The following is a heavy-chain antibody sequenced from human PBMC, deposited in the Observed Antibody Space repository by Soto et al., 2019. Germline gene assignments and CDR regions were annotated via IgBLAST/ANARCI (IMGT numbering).Heavy chain of an antibody. J-gene: IGHJ6*01. CDR1: GYTFTSYG. D-gene: IGHD3-9*01. CDR2: ISAYNGNT. CDR3: ARDSSRSGYFVWLPPAGASGMDV. Sequence: QVQLVQSGAEVKKPGASVKVSCKASGYTFTSYGISWVRQAPGQGLEWMGWISAYNGNTNYAQKLKGRVTMTTDTSTSTGYMELGSLRSDDTSVYYCARDSSRSGYFVWLPPAGASGMDVWGQGTTVTVSS. V-gene: IGHV1-18*01.